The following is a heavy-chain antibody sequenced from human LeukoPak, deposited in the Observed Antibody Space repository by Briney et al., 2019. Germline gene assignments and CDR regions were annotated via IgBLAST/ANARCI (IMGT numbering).Heavy chain of an antibody. Sequence: PGGSLRLSCAASGFAFSSYGMHWVRQAPGKGLEWVAVISYDGSNKYYADSVKGRFTISRDNSKNTLYLQMNSLRAEDTAVYYCAKDRHIAAAGIGVVDGYWGQGTLVTVSS. CDR1: GFAFSSYG. CDR2: ISYDGSNK. V-gene: IGHV3-30*18. CDR3: AKDRHIAAAGIGVVDGY. D-gene: IGHD6-13*01. J-gene: IGHJ4*02.